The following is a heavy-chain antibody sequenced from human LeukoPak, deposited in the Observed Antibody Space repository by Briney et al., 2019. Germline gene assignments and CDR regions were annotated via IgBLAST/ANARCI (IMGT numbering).Heavy chain of an antibody. J-gene: IGHJ4*02. Sequence: SETLSPTCAVYGGSFSGYYWSWIRKPPGKGLEWIGEINHSGSTNYNPSLKSRVTISVDTSKNQFSLKLSSVTAADTAVYYCARRGYSYGTDYWGQGTLVTVSS. CDR2: INHSGST. D-gene: IGHD5-18*01. V-gene: IGHV4-34*01. CDR1: GGSFSGYY. CDR3: ARRGYSYGTDY.